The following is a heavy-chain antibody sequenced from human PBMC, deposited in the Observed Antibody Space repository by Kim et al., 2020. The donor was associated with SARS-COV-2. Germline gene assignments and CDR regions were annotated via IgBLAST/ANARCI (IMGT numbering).Heavy chain of an antibody. CDR2: ISGSGGST. CDR1: GFTFSSYA. V-gene: IGHV3-23*01. J-gene: IGHJ4*02. Sequence: GGSLRLSCAASGFTFSSYAMSWVRQAPGKGLEWVSAISGSGGSTYYADSVKGRFTISRDNSKNTLYLQMNSLRAEDTAVYYCAKDRFGYGSGSYSHYWGQGTLVTVSS. D-gene: IGHD3-10*01. CDR3: AKDRFGYGSGSYSHY.